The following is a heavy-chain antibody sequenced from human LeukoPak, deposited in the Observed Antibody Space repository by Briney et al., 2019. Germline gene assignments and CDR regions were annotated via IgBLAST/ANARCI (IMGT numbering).Heavy chain of an antibody. J-gene: IGHJ3*02. Sequence: GGSLRLSCAASGFTFSNYVMHWVRQAPGKGLEWVAVILNDGSQEKYADSVKGRFTISRDNSKNTLFLQMNSLRAEDTAVYYCARDDALGDNALDIWGQGTMVTVSS. CDR2: ILNDGSQE. V-gene: IGHV3-33*08. D-gene: IGHD3-16*01. CDR3: ARDDALGDNALDI. CDR1: GFTFSNYV.